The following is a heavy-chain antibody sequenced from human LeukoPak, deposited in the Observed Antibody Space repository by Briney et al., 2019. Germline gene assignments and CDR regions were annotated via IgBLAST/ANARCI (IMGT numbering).Heavy chain of an antibody. CDR3: APTYYYDSSGYYQH. CDR2: INHSGST. J-gene: IGHJ4*02. V-gene: IGHV4-34*01. CDR1: VGSFSGYY. D-gene: IGHD3-22*01. Sequence: PSETLSLTCAVCVGSFSGYYWSWTRQPPGKGVEWIGEINHSGSTNYNPSLKSRVTISVDTSNNQFPLKLSSVTAADTAVYYCAPTYYYDSSGYYQHWGQGTLVTVSS.